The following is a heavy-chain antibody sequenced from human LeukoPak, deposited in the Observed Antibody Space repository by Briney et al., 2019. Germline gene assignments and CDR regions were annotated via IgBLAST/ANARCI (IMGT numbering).Heavy chain of an antibody. CDR2: ISAYNGNT. V-gene: IGHV1-18*01. Sequence: ASVKVSCKASGYTFTSYGISWVRQAPGQGLEWMGWISAYNGNTNYAQKLQGRVTMTTDTSTSTAYMELRSLRSDDTAVYYCARADPPSLRTVDTAMVVDIWGQGTMVTVSS. J-gene: IGHJ3*02. CDR1: GYTFTSYG. D-gene: IGHD5-18*01. CDR3: ARADPPSLRTVDTAMVVDI.